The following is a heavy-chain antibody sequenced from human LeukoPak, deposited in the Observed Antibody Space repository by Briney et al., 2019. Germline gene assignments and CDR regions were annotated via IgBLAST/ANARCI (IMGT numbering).Heavy chain of an antibody. D-gene: IGHD1-7*01. J-gene: IGHJ4*02. CDR2: MNGEGTTI. V-gene: IGHV3-74*01. Sequence: GGSLRLSCATSGLTFRTTWMHWVRQAPGKGLMWVSRMNGEGTTIDYADSVKGRFTVSRDYAKNTLFLQMNNLRTEDTALYFCATARNFRFEYWGRGSLVIVSA. CDR3: ATARNFRFEY. CDR1: GLTFRTTW.